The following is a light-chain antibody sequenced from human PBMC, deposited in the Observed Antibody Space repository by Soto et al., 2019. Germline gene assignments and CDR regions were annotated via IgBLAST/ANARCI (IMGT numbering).Light chain of an antibody. V-gene: IGKV1-39*01. CDR2: AAS. J-gene: IGKJ1*01. Sequence: DIQMTQSPSSLSASVGDRVTITCRASQSISNYLNCYQQKPGKAPKLLVYAASSLQSGVPSRFSGSGSGPDFTLTISSLQPEDFATYYCQQSYRTPRTFGQGTKVEIK. CDR1: QSISNY. CDR3: QQSYRTPRT.